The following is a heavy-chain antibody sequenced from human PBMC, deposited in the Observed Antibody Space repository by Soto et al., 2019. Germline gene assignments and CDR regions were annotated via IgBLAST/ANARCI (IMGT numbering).Heavy chain of an antibody. D-gene: IGHD1-7*01. CDR3: AREYNWNYGGDY. CDR2: ISGSGGNT. V-gene: IGHV3-23*01. CDR1: GFTFSNYA. J-gene: IGHJ4*02. Sequence: GGSLRLSCAASGFTFSNYAMILIRQAPGKGLEWVSTISGSGGNTYYADSVKGRFTFSRDNSRNTLYLQMNSLRSDDTAVYYCAREYNWNYGGDYWGQGTLVTVSS.